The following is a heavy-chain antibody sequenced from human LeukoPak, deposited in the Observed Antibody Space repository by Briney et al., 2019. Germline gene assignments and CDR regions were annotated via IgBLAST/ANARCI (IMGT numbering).Heavy chain of an antibody. CDR1: GFSFSSSAVG. CDR3: YHFVKGLKMSFDP. D-gene: IGHD1-14*01. CDR2: IYGNDDK. V-gene: IGHV2-5*01. J-gene: IGHJ5*02. Sequence: KGSGPTLVKPTQTLTLTCTFSGFSFSSSAVGVGWIRQPPGKALESVAIIYGNDDKYYGSSLKNRRLTITKDTSKNQVVLGMTNMDPMDTATYYCYHFVKGLKMSFDPWGQGTFITVSS.